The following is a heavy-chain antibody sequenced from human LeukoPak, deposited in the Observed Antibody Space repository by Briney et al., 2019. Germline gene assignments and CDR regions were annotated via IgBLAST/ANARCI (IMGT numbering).Heavy chain of an antibody. CDR3: ARDRDSSGWFDY. Sequence: SETLSLTCTVSGGSISSSYWSWIRQPPGKGLEWIGFIYYSGSANYNPSLKSRVTMSVDMSKNHFSLKLSSVTAADTAFYYCARDRDSSGWFDYWGQGALVTVSS. V-gene: IGHV4-59*01. J-gene: IGHJ4*02. D-gene: IGHD6-19*01. CDR2: IYYSGSA. CDR1: GGSISSSY.